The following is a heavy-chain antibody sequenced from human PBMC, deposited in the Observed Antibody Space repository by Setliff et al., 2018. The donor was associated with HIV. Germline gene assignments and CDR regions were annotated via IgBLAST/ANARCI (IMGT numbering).Heavy chain of an antibody. CDR3: ARDRIEVVVDGPHDVFDV. D-gene: IGHD2-15*01. CDR1: GASISSYY. Sequence: SETLSLTCTVSGASISSYYWNWIRQPAGKGLEWIGYVYSSGSTNYNPSLKSRVTMSVDTSKNQFSLKLSSVTTADTAVYFCARDRIEVVVDGPHDVFDVWGRGTTVTVSS. J-gene: IGHJ3*01. CDR2: VYSSGST. V-gene: IGHV4-4*07.